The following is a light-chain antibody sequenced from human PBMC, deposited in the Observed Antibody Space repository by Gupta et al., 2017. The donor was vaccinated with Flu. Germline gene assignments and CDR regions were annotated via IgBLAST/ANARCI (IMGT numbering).Light chain of an antibody. CDR1: QSLLHTNGYNY. J-gene: IGKJ1*01. CDR3: RQSLHTPPT. CDR2: LGS. Sequence: DTVMTQSPLSLSVTPGEPASISCRSSQSLLHTNGYNYLDWYLQKPGQSPQLLIYLGSNRASGVPDRFSGGGSGTTFTLKISRVEAEDVGIYYCRQSLHTPPTCGKGTXVEVK. V-gene: IGKV2-28*01.